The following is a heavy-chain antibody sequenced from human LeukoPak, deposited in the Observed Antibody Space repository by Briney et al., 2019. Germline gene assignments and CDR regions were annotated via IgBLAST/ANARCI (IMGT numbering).Heavy chain of an antibody. D-gene: IGHD3-22*01. CDR3: ARLLYYYDSSGYYTTFDY. J-gene: IGHJ4*02. CDR2: INSDGSST. CDR1: GFTFSSYW. V-gene: IGHV3-74*01. Sequence: GGSLRLSCAASGFTFSSYWMHWVRRAPGKGLVWVSRINSDGSSTSYADSVKGRFTISRDNAKNTLYLQMNSLRAEDTAVYYCARLLYYYDSSGYYTTFDYWGQGTLVTVSS.